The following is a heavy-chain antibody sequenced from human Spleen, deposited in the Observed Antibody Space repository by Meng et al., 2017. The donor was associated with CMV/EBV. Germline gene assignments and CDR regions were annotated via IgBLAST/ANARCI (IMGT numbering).Heavy chain of an antibody. D-gene: IGHD3-9*01. CDR1: GFTFSNYA. Sequence: GESLKISCAASGFTFSNYAMHWVRQAPGKGLEWVTVISDDGNNKYYADSVKGRSTISRDNAKNSLYLQMNSLRAEDTAVYYCARVYYDILSDYGMDVWGQGTTVTVSS. CDR2: ISDDGNNK. V-gene: IGHV3-30-3*01. CDR3: ARVYYDILSDYGMDV. J-gene: IGHJ6*02.